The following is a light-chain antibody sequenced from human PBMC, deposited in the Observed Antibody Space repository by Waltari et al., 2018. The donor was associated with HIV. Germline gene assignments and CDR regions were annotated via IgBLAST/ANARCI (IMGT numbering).Light chain of an antibody. Sequence: SDELTQPSSVSVAPGETARITRFGAVLWHQPVYGYQQQSPQAPLLIIYKSREWPSGIPERFSGSKSHTTVTLTITGVQAEDEADYFCQSADDNGSYLFGGGSHLTVF. J-gene: IGLJ7*01. CDR2: KSR. CDR3: QSADDNGSYL. V-gene: IGLV3-25*03. CDR1: VLWHQP.